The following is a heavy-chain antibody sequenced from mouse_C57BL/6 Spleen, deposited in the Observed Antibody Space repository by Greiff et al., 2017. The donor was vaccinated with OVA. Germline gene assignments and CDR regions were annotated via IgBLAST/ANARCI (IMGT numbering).Heavy chain of an antibody. J-gene: IGHJ2*01. D-gene: IGHD1-1*01. CDR3: ARVGYYGSTGFDY. CDR2: IYPGDGDT. V-gene: IGHV1-80*01. Sequence: QVQLQQSGAELVKPGASVKISCKASGYAFSSYWMNWVKQRPGKGLEWIGQIYPGDGDTNYNGKFKGKATLTADKSSSTAYMQLSSLTSEDSAVYFCARVGYYGSTGFDYWGQGTTLTVSS. CDR1: GYAFSSYW.